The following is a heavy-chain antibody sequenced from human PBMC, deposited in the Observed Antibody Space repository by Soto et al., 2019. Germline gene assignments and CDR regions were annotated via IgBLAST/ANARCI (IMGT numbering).Heavy chain of an antibody. CDR2: FVPMFGSA. V-gene: IGHV1-69*13. J-gene: IGHJ5*02. D-gene: IGHD3-9*01. CDR1: GTTFDSFT. CDR3: AREDDTTGHYSWFDP. Sequence: SVKVSCKPSGTTFDSFTFSWVRQAPGQGLEWMGGFVPMFGSASIAQRFQGRVRITADASAGTGYMELSDLRSEDTAIYYCAREDDTTGHYSWFDPWGPGTLVTVSS.